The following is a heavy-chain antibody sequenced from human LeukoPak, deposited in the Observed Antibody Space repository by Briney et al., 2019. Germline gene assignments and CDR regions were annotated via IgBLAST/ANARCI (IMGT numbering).Heavy chain of an antibody. Sequence: GGSLRLSCAASGFTLSSYAMSWVRQGPGKGLEWVSAISVSGNTYHADSVKGRFTISRDSSKNTLYLQMNSLRAEDAAVYFCAKAPVTSCRGAYCYPFDSWGQGTLVTVSS. D-gene: IGHD2-21*01. CDR3: AKAPVTSCRGAYCYPFDS. J-gene: IGHJ4*02. CDR2: ISVSGNT. V-gene: IGHV3-23*01. CDR1: GFTLSSYA.